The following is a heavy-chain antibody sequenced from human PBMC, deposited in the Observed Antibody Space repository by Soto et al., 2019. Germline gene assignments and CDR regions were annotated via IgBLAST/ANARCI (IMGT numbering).Heavy chain of an antibody. CDR2: GSAYNGNT. CDR3: ARGLEYYDILTGVTSDY. Sequence: ASVKVSCKASGYTFTSYGISWVRQAPGQGLEWMGWGSAYNGNTNYAQKLQGRVTMTTDTSTSTAYMELRSLRSDDTAVYYCARGLEYYDILTGVTSDYWGQGTLVTVSS. CDR1: GYTFTSYG. D-gene: IGHD3-9*01. J-gene: IGHJ4*02. V-gene: IGHV1-18*01.